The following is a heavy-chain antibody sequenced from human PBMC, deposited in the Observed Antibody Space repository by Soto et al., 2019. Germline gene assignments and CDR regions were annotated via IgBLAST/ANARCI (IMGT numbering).Heavy chain of an antibody. V-gene: IGHV4-59*08. CDR3: ARRSYYSGYETYDY. CDR2: IYYSGST. Sequence: SETLSLTCTVSGGSISSYYWSWIRQPPGKGLEWIGYIYYSGSTNYNPSLKSRVTISVDTFKNQFSLKLSSVTAADTAVYYCARRSYYSGYETYDYWGQGTLVTVSS. D-gene: IGHD5-12*01. J-gene: IGHJ4*02. CDR1: GGSISSYY.